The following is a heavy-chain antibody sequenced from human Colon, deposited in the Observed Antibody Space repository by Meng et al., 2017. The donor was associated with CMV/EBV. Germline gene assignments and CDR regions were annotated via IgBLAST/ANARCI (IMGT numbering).Heavy chain of an antibody. V-gene: IGHV3-74*01. CDR3: ARVKPGIGIVGATSFDY. CDR1: GFTFSSYW. D-gene: IGHD1-26*01. Sequence: ESLELSCAASGFTFSSYWMHWVRQAPGKGLVWVSRINSDGSSTSYADSVKGRFTISRDNAKNTLYLQMNSLRAEDTAVYYCARVKPGIGIVGATSFDYWGQGTLVTVSS. J-gene: IGHJ4*02. CDR2: INSDGSST.